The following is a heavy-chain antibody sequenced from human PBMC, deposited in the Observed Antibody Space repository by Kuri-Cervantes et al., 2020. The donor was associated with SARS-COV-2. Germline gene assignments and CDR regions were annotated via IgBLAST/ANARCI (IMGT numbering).Heavy chain of an antibody. V-gene: IGHV3-30*03. CDR1: GFNFSRTD. D-gene: IGHD2-21*01. J-gene: IGHJ4*02. CDR3: ARARVGVFDF. Sequence: GESLKISCAASGFNFSRTDMHWVRQAPGKGLEWVAVISHDGKNKKCIASGKGRFTISRDNSKNTLHLQIISLRTEDTGVFYCARARVGVFDFWGQGALVTVSS. CDR2: ISHDGKNK.